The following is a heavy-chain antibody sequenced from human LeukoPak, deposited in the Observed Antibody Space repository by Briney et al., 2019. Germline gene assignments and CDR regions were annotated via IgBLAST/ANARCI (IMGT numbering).Heavy chain of an antibody. CDR3: AKRGVVIRVILVGFHKEAYYFDP. CDR1: GITLSNYG. CDR2: ISDSGGRT. V-gene: IGHV3-23*01. Sequence: GGSLRLSHAVSGITLSNYGMSWVRQASGKRLEWVAGISDSGGRTNYADSVKGRFTISRDNPKNTLYLQMNSLRAEDTAVYFCAKRGVVIRVILVGFHKEAYYFDPWGQGTLVTVSS. D-gene: IGHD3-22*01. J-gene: IGHJ4*02.